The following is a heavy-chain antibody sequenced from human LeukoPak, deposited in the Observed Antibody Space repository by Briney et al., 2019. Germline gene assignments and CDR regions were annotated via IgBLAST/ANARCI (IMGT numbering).Heavy chain of an antibody. D-gene: IGHD1-26*01. CDR3: ARDAPLPDF. CDR2: ISSSSNYI. Sequence: GGSLRLSCAASGATFSSYTMNWVRQAPGKGLEWVSSISSSSNYIYYADSVKVRFTISRDNAKNSLYLQMNSLRAEDTAVYYCARDAPLPDFWGQGTLVTVSS. CDR1: GATFSSYT. V-gene: IGHV3-21*01. J-gene: IGHJ4*02.